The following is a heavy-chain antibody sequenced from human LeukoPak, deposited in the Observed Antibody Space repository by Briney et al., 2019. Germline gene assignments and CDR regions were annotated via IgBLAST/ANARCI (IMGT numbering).Heavy chain of an antibody. Sequence: GGSLRLSCAASGFTFSSYAMHWVRQAPGKGLEWVAVISYDGSNKHYADSVKGRFTISRDNSKNTLYLQMSSLRSEDTAVYYCATPNPEDYYGEYFDYWGQGTLVTVSS. CDR3: ATPNPEDYYGEYFDY. CDR1: GFTFSSYA. CDR2: ISYDGSNK. D-gene: IGHD3-22*01. J-gene: IGHJ4*02. V-gene: IGHV3-30*04.